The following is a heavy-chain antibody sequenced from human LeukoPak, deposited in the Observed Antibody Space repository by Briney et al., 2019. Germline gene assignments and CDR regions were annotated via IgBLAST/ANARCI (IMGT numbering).Heavy chain of an antibody. CDR1: GDSVSSNSAA. CDR3: ARQYCSSTNCYYFDY. CDR2: TYYRSKWYN. D-gene: IGHD2-2*01. V-gene: IGHV6-1*01. Sequence: SQTLSLTCAISGDSVSSNSAAWNWIRQSPSRGLEWLGRTYYRSKWYNDYAVSVKSRITINPDTSKNQFSLTLSSVTAADTAVYYCARQYCSSTNCYYFDYWGQGTLVTVSS. J-gene: IGHJ4*02.